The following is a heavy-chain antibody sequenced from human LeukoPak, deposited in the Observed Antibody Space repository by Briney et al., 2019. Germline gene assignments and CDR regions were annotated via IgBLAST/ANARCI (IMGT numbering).Heavy chain of an antibody. CDR1: GFTFSSSG. D-gene: IGHD5-24*01. CDR3: AKDQRDGSSTYNWFDP. V-gene: IGHV3-30*18. Sequence: GGSLRLSCAASGFTFSSSGMHWVRQAPGKGLEWVAIISYDGSNKYYADSVKGRFTISRDNSKNTLYLQMNSLRAEDTAVYYCAKDQRDGSSTYNWFDPWGQGTLVTVSS. J-gene: IGHJ5*02. CDR2: ISYDGSNK.